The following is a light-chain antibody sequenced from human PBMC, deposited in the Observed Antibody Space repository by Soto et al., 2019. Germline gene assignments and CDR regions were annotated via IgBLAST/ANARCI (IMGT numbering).Light chain of an antibody. CDR3: YSAADNYSV. V-gene: IGLV3-27*01. CDR1: VLTKQY. J-gene: IGLJ3*02. CDR2: KDT. Sequence: SYELTQPSSVSVSPGQTVRITCSGGVLTKQYTRWFQQKPGQAPVLLIYKDTERPSGIPERFSGSTAGTTVILTISGARVDDEADYYCYSAADNYSVFGGGTKVTVL.